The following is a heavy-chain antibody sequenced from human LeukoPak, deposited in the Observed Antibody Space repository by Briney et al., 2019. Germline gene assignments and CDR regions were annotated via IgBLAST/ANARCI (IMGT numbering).Heavy chain of an antibody. V-gene: IGHV3-30*03. Sequence: GGSLRLSCAASGFTFSSYGMHWVRQAPGKGLEWVAVISYDGSNKYYADSVKGRFTISRDNSKNTLYLQMNSLRAEDTAVYYCATRGTSATKYFADWGQGTLVSVSS. CDR3: ATRGTSATKYFAD. CDR1: GFTFSSYG. D-gene: IGHD1-1*01. CDR2: ISYDGSNK. J-gene: IGHJ4*02.